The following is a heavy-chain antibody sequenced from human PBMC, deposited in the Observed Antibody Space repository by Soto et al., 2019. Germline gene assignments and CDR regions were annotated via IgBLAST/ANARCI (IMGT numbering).Heavy chain of an antibody. CDR2: ISSSSSTI. J-gene: IGHJ6*02. CDR3: ARDEGGNDSNYGMDV. V-gene: IGHV3-48*01. D-gene: IGHD3-22*01. Sequence: GGSLRLSCAASGFTFGSYSMNWVRQAPGKGLEWVSYISSSSSTIYYADSVKGRFTISRDNAKNSLYLQMNSLRAEDTAVYYCARDEGGNDSNYGMDVWGQGTTVTVSS. CDR1: GFTFGSYS.